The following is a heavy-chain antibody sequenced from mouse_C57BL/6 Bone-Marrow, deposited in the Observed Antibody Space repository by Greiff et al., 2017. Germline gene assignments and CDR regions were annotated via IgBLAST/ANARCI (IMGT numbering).Heavy chain of an antibody. V-gene: IGHV1-39*01. J-gene: IGHJ2*01. CDR1: GYSFTDYN. CDR2: INPNYGTT. Sequence: EVQLQQSGPELLRPGAVVKISCKASGYSFTDYNMNWVKQSNGKSLEWIGVINPNYGTTSYNQKFKGKATLPVDQSSSTAYVQINIRASEDAAVYYYARVDYWGQGTTLTVSS. CDR3: ARVDY.